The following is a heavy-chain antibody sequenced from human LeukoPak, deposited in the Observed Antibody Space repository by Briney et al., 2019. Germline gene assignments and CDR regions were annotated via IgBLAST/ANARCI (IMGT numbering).Heavy chain of an antibody. CDR3: AKGGYYYDSSGYYTRKPFDY. D-gene: IGHD3-22*01. CDR1: GFTFSSYA. CDR2: ISGSGGST. J-gene: IGHJ4*02. V-gene: IGHV3-23*01. Sequence: GGSLRLSCAASGFTFSSYAMSWVRRAPGKGLEWVSAISGSGGSTYYADSVKGQFTISRDNSKNTLYLQMNSLRAEDTAVYYCAKGGYYYDSSGYYTRKPFDYWGQGTLVTVSS.